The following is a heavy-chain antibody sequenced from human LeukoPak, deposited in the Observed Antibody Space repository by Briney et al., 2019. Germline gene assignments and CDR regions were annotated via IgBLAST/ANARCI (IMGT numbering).Heavy chain of an antibody. D-gene: IGHD3-22*01. V-gene: IGHV3-7*01. Sequence: GSLRLSCAASGFTFSSYWMSWIRQAPGKGLECVANIKEDGSEEYYVDSVKGRFSISRDNAKNSLYLQMNSLRAEDTAVYYCARDWLAGNPYHAFDLWGKGTMVTVSS. CDR2: IKEDGSEE. CDR3: ARDWLAGNPYHAFDL. J-gene: IGHJ3*01. CDR1: GFTFSSYW.